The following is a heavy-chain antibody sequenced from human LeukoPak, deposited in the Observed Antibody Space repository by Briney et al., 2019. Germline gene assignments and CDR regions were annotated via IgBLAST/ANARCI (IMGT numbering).Heavy chain of an antibody. CDR2: ISVSGENT. Sequence: GSLRLSCAASGFTFSSYAMTWVRQAPGKGLQWVSTISVSGENTYYADSVKGRFTISRDTSKSTLYLQVNSLRDEDTALYYCAKYGSGTYYNGLHWGQGTLVTVSS. V-gene: IGHV3-23*01. CDR1: GFTFSSYA. J-gene: IGHJ4*02. D-gene: IGHD3-10*01. CDR3: AKYGSGTYYNGLH.